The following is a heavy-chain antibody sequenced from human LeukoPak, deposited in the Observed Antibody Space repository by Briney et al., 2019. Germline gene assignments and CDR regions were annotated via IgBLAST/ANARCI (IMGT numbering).Heavy chain of an antibody. V-gene: IGHV3-30*18. CDR2: ISYDGSNK. Sequence: PGGSLRLSCAASGFTFSSYAMSWVRQAPAKGLERVAVISYDGSNKYYADSVKCRFTISRDNSKNTLYLQMNSLRAEDTAVYYCAKAHGSGSYFDYWGQGTLVTVSS. D-gene: IGHD3-10*01. J-gene: IGHJ4*02. CDR3: AKAHGSGSYFDY. CDR1: GFTFSSYA.